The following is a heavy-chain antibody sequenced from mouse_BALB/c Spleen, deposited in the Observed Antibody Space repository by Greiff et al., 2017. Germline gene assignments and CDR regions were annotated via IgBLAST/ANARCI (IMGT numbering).Heavy chain of an antibody. D-gene: IGHD1-1*01. CDR2: ISDGGSYT. J-gene: IGHJ4*01. Sequence: EVQVVESGGGLVQPGGSLKLSCAASGFTFSDYYMYWVRQTPEKRLEWVATISDGGSYTYYPDSVKGRFTISRDNAKNNLYLQMSSLKSEDTAMYYGVSYYDSSTGYAMDYWGQGTSVTVSS. V-gene: IGHV5-4*02. CDR1: GFTFSDYY. CDR3: VSYYDSSTGYAMDY.